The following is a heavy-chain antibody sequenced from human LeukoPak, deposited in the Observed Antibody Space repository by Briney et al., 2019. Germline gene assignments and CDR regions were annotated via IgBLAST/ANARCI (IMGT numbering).Heavy chain of an antibody. Sequence: GGSLRLSCAASGLTFRNSWMNWVRQAPGKGLVWVSRINSDGTTTTYADSVKGRFIISRDNAKNTLYLQMNSLRAEDTAVYYCVKRDGYKPWDYNGMDVWGQGTTVTVSS. CDR2: INSDGTTT. J-gene: IGHJ6*02. V-gene: IGHV3-74*01. CDR1: GLTFRNSW. CDR3: VKRDGYKPWDYNGMDV. D-gene: IGHD5-24*01.